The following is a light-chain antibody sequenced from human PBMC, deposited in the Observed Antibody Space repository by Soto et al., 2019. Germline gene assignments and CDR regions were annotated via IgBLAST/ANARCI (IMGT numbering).Light chain of an antibody. Sequence: DIVMTQSPATLSVSPGERVTLSCRASQSLTSTLAWYQQKPGQAPRLLIYGASARAAGVSDRFSVCGSGTDFTLTISSLQSEDFAVYYCQQFSNNNWPPYTFGQGTKVELK. V-gene: IGKV3-15*01. CDR1: QSLTST. CDR3: QQFSNNNWPPYT. CDR2: GAS. J-gene: IGKJ2*01.